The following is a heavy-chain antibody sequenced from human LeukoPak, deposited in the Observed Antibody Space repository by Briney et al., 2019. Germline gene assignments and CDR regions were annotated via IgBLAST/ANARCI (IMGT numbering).Heavy chain of an antibody. D-gene: IGHD3-22*01. Sequence: GGSLRLSCAASGFTFSSYAMSWVRQAPGKGLEWVPAISGSGGSTYYADSVKGRFTISRDNSKNTLYLQMNSLRAEDTAVYYCAKELYYYDSSGYYLYYFDYWGQGTLVTVSS. V-gene: IGHV3-23*01. J-gene: IGHJ4*02. CDR1: GFTFSSYA. CDR2: ISGSGGST. CDR3: AKELYYYDSSGYYLYYFDY.